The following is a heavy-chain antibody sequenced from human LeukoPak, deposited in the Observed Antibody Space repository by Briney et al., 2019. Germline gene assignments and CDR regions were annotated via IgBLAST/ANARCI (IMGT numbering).Heavy chain of an antibody. CDR1: EFTFSTYW. V-gene: IGHV3-7*01. CDR2: IKQDGSEK. Sequence: PGGSLRLSCAASEFTFSTYWMSWVRQAPGKGLEGVADIKQDGSEKYYVDSVEGRFTISRQNAKHSLFLQMNSLRAEDTAVYYCARHRSGGSQDDAFDIWGQGTMVTVSS. D-gene: IGHD2-15*01. CDR3: ARHRSGGSQDDAFDI. J-gene: IGHJ3*02.